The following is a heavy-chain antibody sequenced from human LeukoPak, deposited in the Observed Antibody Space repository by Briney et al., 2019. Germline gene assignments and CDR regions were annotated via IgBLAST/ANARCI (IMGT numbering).Heavy chain of an antibody. CDR2: INHSGST. Sequence: PSETLSLTCAVYGASFSGYYWSWIRQPPGKGLEWIGEINHSGSTNYNPSLKSRVTISVDTSKNQFSLKLSSVTAADTAVYYCARERNIVVVPAAGYGMDVWGQGTTVTVSS. D-gene: IGHD2-2*01. V-gene: IGHV4-34*01. CDR1: GASFSGYY. CDR3: ARERNIVVVPAAGYGMDV. J-gene: IGHJ6*02.